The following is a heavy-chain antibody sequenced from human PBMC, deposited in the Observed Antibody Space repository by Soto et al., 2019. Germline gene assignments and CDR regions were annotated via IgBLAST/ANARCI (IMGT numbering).Heavy chain of an antibody. J-gene: IGHJ5*02. CDR1: GYTLTELS. CDR2: FDPEDGET. Sequence: ASVKVSCKVSGYTLTELSMHWVRQAPGKGLEWMGGFDPEDGETIYAQKFQGRVTMTEDTSTDTAYMELSSLRSEDTAVYYCATGLKGYYGSGGFDPWGQGTLVTVSS. CDR3: ATGLKGYYGSGGFDP. V-gene: IGHV1-24*01. D-gene: IGHD3-10*01.